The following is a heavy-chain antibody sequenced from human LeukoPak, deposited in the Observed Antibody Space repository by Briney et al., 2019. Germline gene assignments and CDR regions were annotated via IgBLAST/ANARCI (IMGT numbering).Heavy chain of an antibody. J-gene: IGHJ4*02. CDR3: AKDTYYSSSWTSYFDY. CDR2: ISGSGGST. CDR1: GFTFSSYA. V-gene: IGHV3-23*01. D-gene: IGHD6-13*01. Sequence: PGGSLRLSCAASGFTFSSYAMSWVRQAPGKVLEWVSAISGSGGSTYYADSVKGRFTISRDNSKNTLYLQMNSLRAEHTAVYYCAKDTYYSSSWTSYFDYWGQGTLVTVSS.